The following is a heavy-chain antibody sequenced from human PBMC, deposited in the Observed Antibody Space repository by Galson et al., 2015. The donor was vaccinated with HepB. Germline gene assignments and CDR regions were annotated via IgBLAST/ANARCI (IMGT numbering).Heavy chain of an antibody. CDR2: IYPGDSDI. Sequence: QSGAEVKKPGESLKISCKGFGYTFTSYWIGWVRQMPGKGLEWMGIIYPGDSDIRYSPSFQGQVTISTDKSITTAYLQWSSLKASDTAMYYCGRAYGRYFDYWGQGTLVTVCS. CDR1: GYTFTSYW. V-gene: IGHV5-51*01. D-gene: IGHD3-10*01. J-gene: IGHJ4*02. CDR3: GRAYGRYFDY.